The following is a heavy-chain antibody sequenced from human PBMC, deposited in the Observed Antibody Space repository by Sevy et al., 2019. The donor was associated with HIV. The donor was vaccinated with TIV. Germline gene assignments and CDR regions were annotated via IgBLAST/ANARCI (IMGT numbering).Heavy chain of an antibody. CDR1: GYSISSGYQ. D-gene: IGHD6-25*01. V-gene: IGHV4-38-2*01. CDR3: ARVAAY. Sequence: SETLSLTCAVSGYSISSGYQWDWIRQPPGKGLEWIGTIYHSGSTYYNPSLKSRVTISVDTSKNQCSLKLNSMTAADTAVYFCARVAAYWGQGILVTVSS. J-gene: IGHJ4*02. CDR2: IYHSGST.